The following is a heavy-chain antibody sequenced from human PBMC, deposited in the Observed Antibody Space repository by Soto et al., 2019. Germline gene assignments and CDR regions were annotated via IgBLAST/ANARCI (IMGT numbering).Heavy chain of an antibody. CDR2: IYYSGST. CDR1: GGTISIYY. D-gene: IGHD3-9*01. J-gene: IGHJ5*02. V-gene: IGHV4-59*01. Sequence: SETLSLTCTGSGGTISIYYWSWIRQPPGKGLEWIGYIYYSGSTNYNPSLKSRVTISVDTYKNQFSLKLSSVTAADTAVYYCARTADISWFDPWGQGIRVTVSS. CDR3: ARTADISWFDP.